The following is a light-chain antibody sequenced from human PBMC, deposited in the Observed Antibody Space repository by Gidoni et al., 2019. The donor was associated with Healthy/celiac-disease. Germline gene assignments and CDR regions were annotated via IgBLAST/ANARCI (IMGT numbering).Light chain of an antibody. CDR1: QSVNSN. V-gene: IGKV3D-15*01. J-gene: IGKJ1*01. CDR2: SAF. CDR3: HQYDTWPQT. Sequence: EIVMTQSPATLSVSPGERATLPCRASQSVNSNLAWYQQKPGQAPRLLIYSAFTRATGTPARFSGSGSGTEFTLTISSLQSEDFAVYSCHQYDTWPQTFGQGTKVEIK.